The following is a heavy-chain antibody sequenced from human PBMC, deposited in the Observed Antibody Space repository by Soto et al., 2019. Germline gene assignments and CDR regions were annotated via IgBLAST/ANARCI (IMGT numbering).Heavy chain of an antibody. V-gene: IGHV1-69*12. D-gene: IGHD6-25*01. CDR2: IIPMFGTA. J-gene: IGHJ6*02. CDR1: GGTFSSYS. CDR3: ARDLAAGPAPKPYYGLDV. Sequence: QVHLVQSGAEVKKPGSSVKVSCKASGGTFSSYSINWVRQAPGQGLEWMGGIIPMFGTANYAQKFQGRVAISADESTRPAYMELGSLRSEDTAVNYCARDLAAGPAPKPYYGLDVWGQGTTVTVSS.